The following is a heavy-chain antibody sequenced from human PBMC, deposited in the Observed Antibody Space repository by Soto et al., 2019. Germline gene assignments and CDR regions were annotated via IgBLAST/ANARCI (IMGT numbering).Heavy chain of an antibody. CDR1: GGTFSSYA. D-gene: IGHD3-9*01. CDR2: IIPIFGTA. V-gene: IGHV1-69*06. J-gene: IGHJ6*02. CDR3: ARGTYDILTEYYYGMDV. Sequence: SVKVSCKASGGTFSSYAISWVRQAPGQGLEWMGGIIPIFGTANYAQKFQGRVTITADKSTSTAYMELSSLRSEDTAVYYCARGTYDILTEYYYGMDVWGQGTTVTVSS.